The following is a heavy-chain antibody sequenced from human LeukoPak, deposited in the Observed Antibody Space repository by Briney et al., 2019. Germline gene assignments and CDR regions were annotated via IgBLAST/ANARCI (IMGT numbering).Heavy chain of an antibody. CDR3: ARDVYYYDSSGYFGRIDP. V-gene: IGHV1-46*01. J-gene: IGHJ5*02. D-gene: IGHD3-22*01. Sequence: ASVKVSCKASRYTFTSYYMHWVRQAPGQGLEWMGIINPSGGSTSYAQKFQGRVTMTRDTSTSTVYMELSSLRSEDTAVYYCARDVYYYDSSGYFGRIDPWGQGTLVTVSS. CDR1: RYTFTSYY. CDR2: INPSGGST.